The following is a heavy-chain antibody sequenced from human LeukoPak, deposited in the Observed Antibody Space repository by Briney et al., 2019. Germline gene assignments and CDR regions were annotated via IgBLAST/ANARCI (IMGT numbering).Heavy chain of an antibody. CDR2: ICATGSS. J-gene: IGHJ5*02. CDR1: GGSISNYC. D-gene: IGHD1-26*01. Sequence: SETLSLTCTVSGGSISNYCWSWIRQPAGNGLEWIGRICATGSSNYNPFHKSRVTMSVDTSKKQFSPKLSSVTAADTAVYYCARDREVGRDNAISWFDPWGQGILVTVSS. CDR3: ARDREVGRDNAISWFDP. V-gene: IGHV4-4*07.